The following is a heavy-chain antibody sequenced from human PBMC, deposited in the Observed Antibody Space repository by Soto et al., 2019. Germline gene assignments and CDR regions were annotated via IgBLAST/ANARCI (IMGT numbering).Heavy chain of an antibody. J-gene: IGHJ5*01. CDR2: IYKSATT. CDR1: GDSISSVDYF. D-gene: IGHD2-15*01. V-gene: IGHV4-30-4*01. Sequence: SETLSLTCSVSGDSISSVDYFWAWIRQPPGQALEYIGYIYKSATTYYNPSFESRVAISLDTSKSQFSLNVTSVTAADTAVYFCARGRYCLTGRCFPNWSDSWGQGTLVTVSS. CDR3: ARGRYCLTGRCFPNWSDS.